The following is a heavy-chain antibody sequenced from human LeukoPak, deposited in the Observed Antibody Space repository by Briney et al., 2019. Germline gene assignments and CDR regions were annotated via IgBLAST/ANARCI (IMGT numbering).Heavy chain of an antibody. CDR3: ARDHTSWDPFDY. J-gene: IGHJ4*02. V-gene: IGHV3-66*02. D-gene: IGHD1-26*01. CDR1: GFNVRSNY. CDR2: IYSGGTT. Sequence: GGSLRLSCAVSGFNVRSNYMSWVRQAPGKGLEWVSAIYSGGTTYYADSVKGRFTISRDNSKNMLYLQMNSQRVEDTAVYYCARDHTSWDPFDYWGQGTLVTVSS.